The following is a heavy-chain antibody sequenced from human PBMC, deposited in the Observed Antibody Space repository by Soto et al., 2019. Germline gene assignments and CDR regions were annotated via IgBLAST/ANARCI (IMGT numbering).Heavy chain of an antibody. V-gene: IGHV4-31*03. CDR3: ARNNPLQSNWFDP. CDR2: IYYSGST. Sequence: QVQLQESGPGLVKPSQTLSLTCTVSGGSISSGGYYWSWIRQHPGKGLEWIGYIYYSGSTYYNPSLRSRVTISVDTSKNQFSLKLSSVTAADTAVYYCARNNPLQSNWFDPWGQGTLVTVSS. J-gene: IGHJ5*02. CDR1: GGSISSGGYY. D-gene: IGHD4-4*01.